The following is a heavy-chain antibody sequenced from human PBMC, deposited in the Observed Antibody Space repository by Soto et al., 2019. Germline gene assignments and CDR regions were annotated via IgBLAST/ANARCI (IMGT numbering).Heavy chain of an antibody. CDR3: ARWLVWGEMDV. J-gene: IGHJ6*02. Sequence: ASVKVSCKASGYTLSNYTMYWVRQAPGQRLEWMGGVNGGNGKTEYSQKFQGRVTMTRDTSASTAYMELSSLSSEDTAVYYCARWLVWGEMDVWGQGTTVTVSS. CDR1: GYTLSNYT. CDR2: VNGGNGKT. D-gene: IGHD3-10*01. V-gene: IGHV1-3*01.